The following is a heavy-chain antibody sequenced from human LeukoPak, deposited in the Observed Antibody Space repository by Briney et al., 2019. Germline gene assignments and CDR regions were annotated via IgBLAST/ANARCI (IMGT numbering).Heavy chain of an antibody. CDR1: GYTLTELS. CDR2: FDPEDGET. CDR3: ATPVSFSAAAGRGYFQH. Sequence: GASVKVSCKVSGYTLTELSMHWVRQAPGKGLEWMGGFDPEDGETIYAQKFQGRVTMTEDTSTDTAYMELSSLRSEDTAVYYCATPVSFSAAAGRGYFQHWGQGTLVTVSS. J-gene: IGHJ1*01. D-gene: IGHD6-13*01. V-gene: IGHV1-24*01.